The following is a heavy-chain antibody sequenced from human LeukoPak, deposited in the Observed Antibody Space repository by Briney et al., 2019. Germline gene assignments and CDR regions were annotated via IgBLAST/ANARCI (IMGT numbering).Heavy chain of an antibody. CDR2: IYSGGST. J-gene: IGHJ6*03. CDR1: GFTVSSNY. V-gene: IGHV3-53*01. Sequence: GGSLRLSCAASGFTVSSNYMSWVRQAPGKGLEWVSVIYSGGSTYYADSVKGRFTISRDNSKNTLYLQMNSPRAEDTAVYYCARVGGDSYYYYYMDVWGKGTTVTISS. CDR3: ARVGGDSYYYYYMDV. D-gene: IGHD4-17*01.